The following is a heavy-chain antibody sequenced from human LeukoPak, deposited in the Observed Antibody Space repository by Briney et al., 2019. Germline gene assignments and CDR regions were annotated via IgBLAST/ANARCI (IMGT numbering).Heavy chain of an antibody. D-gene: IGHD3-10*01. CDR3: ARGREEGYYYGSGMNWFDP. J-gene: IGHJ5*02. V-gene: IGHV4-59*01. Sequence: SETLSFTCTVSGGSISSYYWSWIRQPPGKGLEWIGYIYYSGSTNYNPSLKSRVTISVDTSKNQFSLKLSSVTAADTAVYYCARGREEGYYYGSGMNWFDPWGQGTLVTVSS. CDR1: GGSISSYY. CDR2: IYYSGST.